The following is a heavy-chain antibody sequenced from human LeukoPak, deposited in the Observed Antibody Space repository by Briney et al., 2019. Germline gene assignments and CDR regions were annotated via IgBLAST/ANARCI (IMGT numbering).Heavy chain of an antibody. CDR2: IYYSGST. D-gene: IGHD6-19*01. J-gene: IGHJ4*02. CDR1: GGSISSYY. Sequence: SETLSLTCTVSGGSISSYYWSWIRQPPGKGLEWIGYIYYSGSTNYNPSLKSRVTISVDTSKNQFSLKLSSVTATDTAVYYCARGRAVAGPFDYWGQGTLVTVSS. CDR3: ARGRAVAGPFDY. V-gene: IGHV4-59*01.